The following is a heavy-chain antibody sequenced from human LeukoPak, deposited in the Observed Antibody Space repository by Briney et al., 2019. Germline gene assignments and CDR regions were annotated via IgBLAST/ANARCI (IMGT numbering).Heavy chain of an antibody. J-gene: IGHJ6*03. CDR3: ARVARDTIFRVVINYYYYMDV. D-gene: IGHD3-3*01. Sequence: GGSLRLSCAASGFTFSSYWMSWVRQAPGKGLEWVANIKQDGSEKYYVDSVKGRFTISRDNAKNSLYLQMNSLRAEDTAVYYCARVARDTIFRVVINYYYYMDVWGKGTTVTVSS. V-gene: IGHV3-7*01. CDR1: GFTFSSYW. CDR2: IKQDGSEK.